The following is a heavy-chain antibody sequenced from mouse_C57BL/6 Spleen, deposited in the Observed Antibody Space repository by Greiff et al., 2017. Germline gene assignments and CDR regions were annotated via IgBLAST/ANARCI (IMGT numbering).Heavy chain of an antibody. D-gene: IGHD2-1*01. J-gene: IGHJ2*01. CDR2: IYPSDSET. V-gene: IGHV1-61*01. CDR1: GYTFTSYW. CDR3: ARGIGNYVRAYLAY. Sequence: QVQLQQPGAELVRPGSSVKLSCKASGYTFTSYWMDWVKQRPGQGLEWIGNIYPSDSETHYNQKFKDKATLTVDKSSSTAYMQLSSLTSEDSAVYFCARGIGNYVRAYLAYGGQGTPPPFSS.